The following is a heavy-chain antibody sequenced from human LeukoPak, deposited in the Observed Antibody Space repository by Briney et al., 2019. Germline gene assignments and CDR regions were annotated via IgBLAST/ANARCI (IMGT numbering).Heavy chain of an antibody. Sequence: GGSLRLSCAASGFAFSSYAMTWVRRAPGKGLEWVSTFSGGGSTKYYADSVKGQFTISRDNSNLYLQMNRLGADDTAVYYCAKMTTGWQFDYWGQGTLVTVSS. V-gene: IGHV3-23*01. J-gene: IGHJ4*02. CDR1: GFAFSSYA. D-gene: IGHD6-19*01. CDR2: FSGGGSTK. CDR3: AKMTTGWQFDY.